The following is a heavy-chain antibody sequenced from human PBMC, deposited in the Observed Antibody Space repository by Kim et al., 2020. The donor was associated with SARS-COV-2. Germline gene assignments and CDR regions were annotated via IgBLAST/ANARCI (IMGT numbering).Heavy chain of an antibody. D-gene: IGHD1-1*01. CDR3: ARDRGTHSGSYGMDV. CDR2: IYYSGST. CDR1: GGSISSGGYY. Sequence: SETLSLTCTVSGGSISSGGYYWSWIRQHPGKGLEWIGYIYYSGSTYYNPSLKSRVTISVDTSKNQFSLKLSSVTAADTAVYYCARDRGTHSGSYGMDVWGQGTTVTVSS. J-gene: IGHJ6*02. V-gene: IGHV4-31*03.